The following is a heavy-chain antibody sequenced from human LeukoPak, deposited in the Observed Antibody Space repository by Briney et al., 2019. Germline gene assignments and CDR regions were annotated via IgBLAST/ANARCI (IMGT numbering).Heavy chain of an antibody. Sequence: SETLSLTCAVSGGSISSSNWWSWVRQPPGKGLEWIGEIYHSGSTNYNPSLKSRVTISVDKSKNQFSLKLSSVTAADMAVYYCARPSSGYYYDYGMDVWGQGTTVTVSS. CDR3: ARPSSGYYYDYGMDV. J-gene: IGHJ6*02. CDR1: GGSISSSNW. V-gene: IGHV4-4*02. D-gene: IGHD3-22*01. CDR2: IYHSGST.